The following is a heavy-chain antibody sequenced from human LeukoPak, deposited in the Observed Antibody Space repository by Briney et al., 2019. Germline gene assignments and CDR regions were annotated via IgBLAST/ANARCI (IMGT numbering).Heavy chain of an antibody. CDR3: ARLVMRGSAPFDY. D-gene: IGHD2-21*01. V-gene: IGHV4-59*01. Sequence: GSLRLSCAASGFTFSSYWMSWVRQAPGKGLEWIGYIYYSGSTNYNPSLKSRVTISVDTSKNQFSLKLSSVTAADTAVYYCARLVMRGSAPFDYWGQGILVTVSS. CDR2: IYYSGST. CDR1: GFTFSSYW. J-gene: IGHJ4*02.